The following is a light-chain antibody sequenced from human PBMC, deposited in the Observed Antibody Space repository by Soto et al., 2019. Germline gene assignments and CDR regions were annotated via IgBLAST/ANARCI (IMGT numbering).Light chain of an antibody. Sequence: DIQLTQSPSFLSASVGDSITITCRASQGIGTFLAWYQQKPGKAPKLLIYTASTLQRGVPSRFRGSGSGTEFTLTISSLQPEDFATYYCQHLSTYPLTFGGGTKVEIK. V-gene: IGKV1-9*01. CDR1: QGIGTF. CDR2: TAS. CDR3: QHLSTYPLT. J-gene: IGKJ4*01.